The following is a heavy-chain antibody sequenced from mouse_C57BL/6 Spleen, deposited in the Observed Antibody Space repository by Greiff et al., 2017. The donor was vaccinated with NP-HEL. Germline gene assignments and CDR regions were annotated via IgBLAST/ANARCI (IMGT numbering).Heavy chain of an antibody. CDR3: AQSVITTVVAPFDY. CDR1: GFNIKNTY. D-gene: IGHD1-1*01. V-gene: IGHV14-3*01. CDR2: IDPANGNT. Sequence: QLQQSVAELVRPGASVKLSCTASGFNIKNTYMHWVKQRPEQGLEWIGRIDPANGNTKYAPKFQGKATITADTSSNTAYLQLSSLTSEDTAIYYCAQSVITTVVAPFDYWGQGTTLTVSS. J-gene: IGHJ2*01.